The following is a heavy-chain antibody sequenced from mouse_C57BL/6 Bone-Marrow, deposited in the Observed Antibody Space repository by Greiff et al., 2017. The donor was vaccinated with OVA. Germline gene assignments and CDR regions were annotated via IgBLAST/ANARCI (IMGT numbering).Heavy chain of an antibody. V-gene: IGHV14-1*01. J-gene: IGHJ2*01. D-gene: IGHD1-1*01. CDR1: GFNIKDYY. CDR3: TLLSATVVDYFDD. Sequence: VQLKQSGAELVRPGASVKLSCTASGFNIKDYYMHWVKQRPEQGLEWIGRIDPEDGDTEYAPKFQGKATLTADTSSNTAYLPLRSLTSEDTAVYYCTLLSATVVDYFDDWGQGTTLTVSS. CDR2: IDPEDGDT.